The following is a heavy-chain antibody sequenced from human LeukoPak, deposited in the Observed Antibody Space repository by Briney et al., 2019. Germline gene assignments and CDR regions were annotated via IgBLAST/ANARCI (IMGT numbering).Heavy chain of an antibody. CDR2: IYYSGST. CDR1: GGSISSGGYY. J-gene: IGHJ3*02. Sequence: PSETLSLTCTVSGGSISSGGYYWSWIRQHPGKGLEWIGYIYYSGSTYYNPSLKSRVTISVDTSKNQFSLKLSSVTAADTAVYYCARDMGNCGGDCYLDGDSFDIWGQGTMVTVSS. D-gene: IGHD2-21*02. CDR3: ARDMGNCGGDCYLDGDSFDI. V-gene: IGHV4-31*03.